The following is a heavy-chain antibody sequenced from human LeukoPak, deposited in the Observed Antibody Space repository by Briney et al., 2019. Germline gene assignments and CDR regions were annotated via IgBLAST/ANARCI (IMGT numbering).Heavy chain of an antibody. CDR3: AKDPGYGDYPYYFDY. V-gene: IGHV3-7*01. CDR1: GFTFSSYW. D-gene: IGHD4-17*01. Sequence: GGSLRLSCAASGFTFSSYWMSWVRQAPGRGLEWVANIREDGSEKYYADSVKGRFTISRDNSKNTLYLQMNSLRAEDTAVYYCAKDPGYGDYPYYFDYWGQGTLVTVSS. CDR2: IREDGSEK. J-gene: IGHJ4*02.